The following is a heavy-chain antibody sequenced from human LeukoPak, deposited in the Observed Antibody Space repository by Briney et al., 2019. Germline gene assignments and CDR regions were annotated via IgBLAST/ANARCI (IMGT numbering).Heavy chain of an antibody. D-gene: IGHD4-11*01. Sequence: SETLSLTCTVSGGSISSSSYYWGWIRQPPGKGLEWIGSIYYSGSTYYNPSLTSRVTISVDTSKNQFSLKLSSVTAADTAVYYCARRSTVTNGGGAFDIWGQGTMVTVSS. CDR1: GGSISSSSYY. J-gene: IGHJ3*02. CDR2: IYYSGST. CDR3: ARRSTVTNGGGAFDI. V-gene: IGHV4-39*01.